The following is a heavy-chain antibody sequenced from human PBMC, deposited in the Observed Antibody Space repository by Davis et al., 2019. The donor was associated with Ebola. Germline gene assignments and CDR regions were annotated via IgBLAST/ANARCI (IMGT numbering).Heavy chain of an antibody. CDR2: IVVGSGNT. CDR1: GFTFTSPA. D-gene: IGHD3-22*01. CDR3: AAAGPSDSSGYFLSDFDY. J-gene: IGHJ4*02. Sequence: SVKVSCKASGFTFTSPAVQWVRQARGQRLEWIGWIVVGSGNTNYAQKFQERVTITRDMSTSTAYMELSSLRSEDTAVYYCAAAGPSDSSGYFLSDFDYWGQGTLVTVSS. V-gene: IGHV1-58*01.